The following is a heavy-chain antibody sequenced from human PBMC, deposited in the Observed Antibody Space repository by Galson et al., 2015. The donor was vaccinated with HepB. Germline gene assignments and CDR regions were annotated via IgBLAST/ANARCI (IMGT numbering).Heavy chain of an antibody. J-gene: IGHJ5*02. V-gene: IGHV3-23*01. CDR2: INGRGTIT. CDR3: AKEAVWFGGHFFDP. CDR1: GFTFGHHA. D-gene: IGHD3-16*01. Sequence: SLRLSCATSGFTFGHHAMPWVRQAPGKGLQWVSTINGRGTITYYADSVKGRFTISRDNSKNTVFLLMNSLTTEDTAVYYCAKEAVWFGGHFFDPWGPGAQVAVSS.